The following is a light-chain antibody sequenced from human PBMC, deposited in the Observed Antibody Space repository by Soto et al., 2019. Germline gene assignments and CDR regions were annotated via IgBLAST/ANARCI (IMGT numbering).Light chain of an antibody. CDR3: QQRSSNWPPVT. CDR1: QSVSSY. Sequence: EIVLTQSPATLSLSPGERATLSCRARQSVSSYLAWYQQKPGQAPRLLIYDASNRATGIPARFSGSGSGTDFTLTISSLEPEDFAVYYCQQRSSNWPPVTFGQGTRLEIQ. V-gene: IGKV3-11*01. CDR2: DAS. J-gene: IGKJ5*01.